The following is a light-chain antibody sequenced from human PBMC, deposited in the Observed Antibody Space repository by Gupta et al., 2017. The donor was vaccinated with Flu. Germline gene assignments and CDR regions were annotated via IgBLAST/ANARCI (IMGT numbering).Light chain of an antibody. CDR1: QSVLYSSNNKNY. J-gene: IGKJ4*01. CDR2: WAS. V-gene: IGKV4-1*01. Sequence: NSSQSVLYSSNNKNYLAWYQQKPGQPPKLLIYWASTRESGVPDRFSGSGSGTDFTLTISSLQAEDVAVYYCQQYYSTPPVTFGGGTKVEIK. CDR3: QQYYSTPPVT.